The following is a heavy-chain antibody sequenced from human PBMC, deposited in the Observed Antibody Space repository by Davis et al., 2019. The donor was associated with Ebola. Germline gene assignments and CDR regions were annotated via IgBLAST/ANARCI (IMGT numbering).Heavy chain of an antibody. CDR1: GGSIRTHY. D-gene: IGHD3-22*01. Sequence: SETLSLTCTVSGGSIRTHYWSWIRQSPGKGLEWIGYGYYGGRTDYNPPLKSRAIISVDTSKNHFSLNLSSVTAADTAIYYCARSVFYDSTGYYVHWYYDLWGRGTLVTVSS. CDR2: GYYGGRT. J-gene: IGHJ2*01. V-gene: IGHV4-59*11. CDR3: ARSVFYDSTGYYVHWYYDL.